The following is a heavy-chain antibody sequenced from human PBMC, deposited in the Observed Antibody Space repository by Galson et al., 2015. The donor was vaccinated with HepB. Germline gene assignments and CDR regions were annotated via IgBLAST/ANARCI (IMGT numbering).Heavy chain of an antibody. CDR3: ARAGLKGAVAGIGREENFDY. V-gene: IGHV6-1*01. CDR1: GDSVSSNSAA. D-gene: IGHD6-19*01. J-gene: IGHJ4*02. CDR2: TYYRSKWYN. Sequence: CAISGDSVSSNSAAWNWIRQSPSRGLEWLGRTYYRSKWYNDYAVSVKSRITINPDTSKKQFSLQLNSVTPEDTAVYYCARAGLKGAVAGIGREENFDYWGQGTLVTVSS.